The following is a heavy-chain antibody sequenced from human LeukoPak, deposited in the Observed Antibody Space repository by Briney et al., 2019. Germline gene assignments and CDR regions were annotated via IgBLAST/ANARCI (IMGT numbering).Heavy chain of an antibody. J-gene: IGHJ4*02. D-gene: IGHD3-22*01. V-gene: IGHV4-30-4*01. Sequence: SETLSLTCTVSGGSISSGDYYWSWIRQPPGKGLEWIGYIYYSGSTYYNPSLKSRVTISVDTSKNQFSLKLSSVTAADTAVYYCARGFYDSSGYYGYGYWGQGTLVTVSS. CDR3: ARGFYDSSGYYGYGY. CDR2: IYYSGST. CDR1: GGSISSGDYY.